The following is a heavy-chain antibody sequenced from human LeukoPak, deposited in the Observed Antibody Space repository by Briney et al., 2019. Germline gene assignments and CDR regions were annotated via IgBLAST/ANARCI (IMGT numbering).Heavy chain of an antibody. CDR1: GFTFSSYA. CDR3: ARFEAYYGSGSYSAFDI. V-gene: IGHV3-23*01. Sequence: QPGGSLRLSCAASGFTFSSYAMSWVRQAPGKGLEWVSAISGSGGSTYYADSVKGRFTISRDNSKNTLYLQMNSLRAEDTAVYYCARFEAYYGSGSYSAFDIWGQGTMVTVSS. D-gene: IGHD3-10*01. CDR2: ISGSGGST. J-gene: IGHJ3*02.